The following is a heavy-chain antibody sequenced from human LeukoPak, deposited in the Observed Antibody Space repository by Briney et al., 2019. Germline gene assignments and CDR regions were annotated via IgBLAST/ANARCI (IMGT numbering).Heavy chain of an antibody. CDR3: AKQLGYCSDGSCYFPY. D-gene: IGHD2-15*01. J-gene: IGHJ4*02. V-gene: IGHV4-34*01. CDR1: GGSFSGYY. Sequence: SETLSLTCAVYGGSFSGYYWSWIRQPPGKGLEWIGEINHSGSTNYNPSLKSRVTISVDTSKNQFSLKLSSVTAEDTAVYYCAKQLGYCSDGSCYFPYWGQGTLVTVSS. CDR2: INHSGST.